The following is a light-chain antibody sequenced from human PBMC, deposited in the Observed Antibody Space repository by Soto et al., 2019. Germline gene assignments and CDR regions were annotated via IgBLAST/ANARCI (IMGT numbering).Light chain of an antibody. J-gene: IGLJ1*01. CDR2: EAT. Sequence: QPVLNQPASVSGAPGQSITISCTRTSSDVGNYNLVSWYQQHPGKAPKLIIYEATKWPSGVSNRFFGSKSGNTASLTISGLQAEDDADYYCCSYADSRTYVFGTGTKVTVL. CDR1: SSDVGNYNL. V-gene: IGLV2-23*01. CDR3: CSYADSRTYV.